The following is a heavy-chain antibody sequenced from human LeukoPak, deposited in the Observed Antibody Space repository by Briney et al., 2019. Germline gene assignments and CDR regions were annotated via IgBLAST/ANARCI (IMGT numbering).Heavy chain of an antibody. Sequence: ASVKVSCKASGYTFTGYYMHWVRQAPGQGLEWMGWINPNSGGTNYAQKFQGRVTMTRDTSISTAYMELSRLRSDDTAVYYCARGPYYDFWSGYYTSNWFDPWGQGTLVTVSS. CDR3: ARGPYYDFWSGYYTSNWFDP. CDR1: GYTFTGYY. V-gene: IGHV1-2*02. J-gene: IGHJ5*02. D-gene: IGHD3-3*01. CDR2: INPNSGGT.